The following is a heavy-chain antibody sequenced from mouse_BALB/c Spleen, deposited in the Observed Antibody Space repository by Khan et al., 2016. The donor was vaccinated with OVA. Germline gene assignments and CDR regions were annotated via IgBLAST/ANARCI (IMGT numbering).Heavy chain of an antibody. Sequence: QVQLKESGPGLVAPSQSVSITCTISGFSLTNYGIHWVRQPPGKGLEWMVVIWSDGSTTYYSALKSKLTITKDNYKSQVFLKMNSIQTDDTAIYVCARQPYYHYNVMDYWGQGTSVTVSS. CDR1: GFSLTNYG. CDR2: IWSDGST. J-gene: IGHJ4*01. CDR3: ARQPYYHYNVMDY. D-gene: IGHD2-10*01. V-gene: IGHV2-6-1*01.